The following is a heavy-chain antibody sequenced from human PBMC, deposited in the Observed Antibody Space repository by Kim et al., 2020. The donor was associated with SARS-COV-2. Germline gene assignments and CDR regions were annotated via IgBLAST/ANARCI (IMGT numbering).Heavy chain of an antibody. CDR2: IYYSGST. Sequence: SETLSLTCTVSGGSITTGGYYWNWIRQHPGKGLEWIGYIYYSGSTYYNPSLKSRVTISVDTSKNQFSLNLSSVTAADTAVYYCARMSGSGSYSLDYWGQGTLVTVSS. CDR3: ARMSGSGSYSLDY. CDR1: GGSITTGGYY. J-gene: IGHJ4*02. D-gene: IGHD3-10*01. V-gene: IGHV4-31*03.